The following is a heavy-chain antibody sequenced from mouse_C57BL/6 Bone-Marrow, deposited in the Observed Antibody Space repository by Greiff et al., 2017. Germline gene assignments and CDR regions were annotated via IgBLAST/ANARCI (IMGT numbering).Heavy chain of an antibody. Sequence: QVQLQQPGAELVKPGASVKLSCKASGYTFTSYWMHWVKQRPGRGLEWIGRIDPNSGGTKYNEKFKSKATLTVDKPSSTAYMQLSSLTAEDSAVYYCARWRSWGNYGAMDYWGQGTSVTVSS. V-gene: IGHV1-72*01. CDR1: GYTFTSYW. CDR2: IDPNSGGT. D-gene: IGHD2-1*01. J-gene: IGHJ4*01. CDR3: ARWRSWGNYGAMDY.